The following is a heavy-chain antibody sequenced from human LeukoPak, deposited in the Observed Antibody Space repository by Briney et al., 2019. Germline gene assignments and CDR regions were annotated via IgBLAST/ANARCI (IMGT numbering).Heavy chain of an antibody. CDR2: MNPNSGNT. CDR3: ARGLGVVAAAATP. V-gene: IGHV1-8*01. D-gene: IGHD6-13*01. CDR1: GYTFTSYD. J-gene: IGHJ4*02. Sequence: ASVKVSCKASGYTFTSYDINWVRQATGQGPEWMGWMNPNSGNTGCAQKFQGRVTMTRNTSISTAYMELSSLRSEDTAVYYCARGLGVVAAAATPWGQGTLVTVSS.